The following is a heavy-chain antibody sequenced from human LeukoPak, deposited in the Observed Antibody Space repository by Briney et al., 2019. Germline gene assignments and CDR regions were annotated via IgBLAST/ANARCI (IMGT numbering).Heavy chain of an antibody. V-gene: IGHV4-38-2*02. J-gene: IGHJ4*02. D-gene: IGHD1-26*01. CDR1: GYSISRAYY. CDR3: ARGFLGSNSGIYPLSPPLDY. CDR2: SYHSGSA. Sequence: PSESLSLTCTVSGYSISRAYYWGWIRQPPGKGLEWIGSSYHSGSAYYNPSLKSRVTISVDTSKNQFSLKLTSVTAADTAVYYCARGFLGSNSGIYPLSPPLDYWGQGTLVTVSS.